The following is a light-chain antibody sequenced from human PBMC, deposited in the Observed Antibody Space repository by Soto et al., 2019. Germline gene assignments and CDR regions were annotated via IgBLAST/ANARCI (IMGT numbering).Light chain of an antibody. Sequence: EIVMTRSPVTLSVSPGERATLSCRASQSVTNNLAWYQQKPGQAPSLLIYGASTRATGVPARFSGSGSGTEFTLTISSLQSEDFAVYYCQQYSNWPPWTFGQGTKVEVK. CDR1: QSVTNN. V-gene: IGKV3-15*01. CDR3: QQYSNWPPWT. CDR2: GAS. J-gene: IGKJ1*01.